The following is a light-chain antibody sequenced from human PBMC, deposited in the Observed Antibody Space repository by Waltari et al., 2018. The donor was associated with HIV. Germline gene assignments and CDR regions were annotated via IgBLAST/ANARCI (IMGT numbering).Light chain of an antibody. CDR3: CSYAGSSTLV. CDR1: SSDVGCYTL. V-gene: IGLV2-23*02. J-gene: IGLJ3*02. Sequence: QSALTQPASVSGSPGQSITISCTGTSSDVGCYTLFSWYQQHPGKAPKLMIYEVSKRPSGVSNRFSGSKSGNTASLTISGLQAEDEADYYCCSYAGSSTLVFGGGTKLTVL. CDR2: EVS.